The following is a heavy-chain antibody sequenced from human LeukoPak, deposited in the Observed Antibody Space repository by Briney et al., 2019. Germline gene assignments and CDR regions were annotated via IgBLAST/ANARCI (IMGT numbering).Heavy chain of an antibody. CDR2: ISDDSSLI. CDR1: GFTFSSYT. CDR3: AKDLKPRGYCSGGSCYWGSSFDY. J-gene: IGHJ4*02. D-gene: IGHD2-15*01. V-gene: IGHV3-21*04. Sequence: PGGSLRLSCVASGFTFSSYTLNWVRQAPGKGLEWVSSISDDSSLIHYAGSVKCRFAISRDNAKNSVYLQMNRLRAEDTAVYYCAKDLKPRGYCSGGSCYWGSSFDYWGQGTLVTVSS.